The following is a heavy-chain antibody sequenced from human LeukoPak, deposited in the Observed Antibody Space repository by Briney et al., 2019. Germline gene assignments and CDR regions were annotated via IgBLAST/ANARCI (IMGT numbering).Heavy chain of an antibody. CDR3: ARDRHSYGWGYYYYYMDV. CDR1: GFTFSSYS. J-gene: IGHJ6*03. D-gene: IGHD5-18*01. CDR2: ISSSSSYI. Sequence: GGSLRLSRAASGFTFSSYSMNWVRQAPGKGLEWVSSISSSSSYIYYADSVKGRFTISRDNAKNSLYLQMNSLRAEDTAVYYCARDRHSYGWGYYYYYMDVWGTGTTVTVSS. V-gene: IGHV3-21*01.